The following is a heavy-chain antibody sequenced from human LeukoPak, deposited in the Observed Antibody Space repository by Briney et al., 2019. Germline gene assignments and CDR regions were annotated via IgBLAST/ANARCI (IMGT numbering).Heavy chain of an antibody. J-gene: IGHJ1*01. V-gene: IGHV3-23*01. CDR3: ARGGSIFQH. CDR2: ISGSGGST. D-gene: IGHD2/OR15-2a*01. Sequence: GGSLRLSCAASGFTFSSYAMSWVRQAPGKGLEWVSAISGSGGSTYYADAVKGRFTIPRDNSKNTLYLQMNSLRAEDTAVYYCARGGSIFQHWGQGTLVTVSS. CDR1: GFTFSSYA.